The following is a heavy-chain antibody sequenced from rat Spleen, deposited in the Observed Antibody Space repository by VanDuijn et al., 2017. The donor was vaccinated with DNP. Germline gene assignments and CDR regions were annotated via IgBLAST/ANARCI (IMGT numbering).Heavy chain of an antibody. CDR1: GFTFSDYY. J-gene: IGHJ2*01. D-gene: IGHD1-2*01. V-gene: IGHV5-22*01. CDR3: VRWDYAIYGFDY. Sequence: EVQLVESGGGLVQPGRSLKLSCAASGFTFSDYYMAWVRQAPTKGLEWVAYIHYDGGTTYYGDSVKGRFTISRDNAESTLYLQMHSLRSEDMATYYCVRWDYAIYGFDYWGQGVMVTVSS. CDR2: IHYDGGTT.